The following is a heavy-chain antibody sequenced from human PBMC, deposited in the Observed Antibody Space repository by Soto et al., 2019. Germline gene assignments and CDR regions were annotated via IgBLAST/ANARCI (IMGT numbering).Heavy chain of an antibody. D-gene: IGHD2-21*02. CDR1: GFTFSSYA. V-gene: IGHV3-30-3*01. CDR3: ARGGGFCGGDCYKGGIDY. Sequence: QVQLVESGGGVVQPGRSLRLSCAASGFTFSSYAMHWVRQAPGKGLEWVAVISYDGSTEYNPDSVKGRFTISRDNPKNTVYLQMNSLRPEDTAIYYCARGGGFCGGDCYKGGIDYWGQGTLVTVAS. J-gene: IGHJ4*02. CDR2: ISYDGSTE.